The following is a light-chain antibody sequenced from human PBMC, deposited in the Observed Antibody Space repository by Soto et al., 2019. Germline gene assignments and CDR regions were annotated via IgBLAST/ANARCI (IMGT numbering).Light chain of an antibody. CDR1: SSNIGSNT. Sequence: QSVLTQPPSASGTPGQRVSISCSGNSSNIGSNTVNWYHQLPGTAPTLLIYSNNQRPSEIPDRFSGSKSGTSASLAISWLQSEDEADYYCATWDDSLNGWVFGGGTKLTVL. V-gene: IGLV1-44*01. J-gene: IGLJ3*02. CDR3: ATWDDSLNGWV. CDR2: SNN.